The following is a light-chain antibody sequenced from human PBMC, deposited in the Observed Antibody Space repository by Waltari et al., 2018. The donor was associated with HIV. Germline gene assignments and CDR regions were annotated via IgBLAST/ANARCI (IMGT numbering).Light chain of an antibody. CDR3: AAWDDSLSGLV. CDR1: SSNIGRNY. CDR2: RNN. J-gene: IGLJ3*02. Sequence: QSVLTQTPSSSVTPGQRVTISCSCSSSNIGRNYGYWYQQLPGTAPKLPIYRNNQRPSGVPDRFSGSKSGTSASLAISGLRSEDEADYYCAAWDDSLSGLVFGGGTKVTVL. V-gene: IGLV1-47*01.